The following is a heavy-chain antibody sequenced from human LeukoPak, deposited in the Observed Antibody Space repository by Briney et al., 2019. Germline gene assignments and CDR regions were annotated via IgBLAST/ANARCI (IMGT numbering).Heavy chain of an antibody. V-gene: IGHV4-34*01. Sequence: SETLSLTCAVYGGSFSGYYWSWIRQPPGKGLEWIGEINHSGCTNHNPSLKSRVTISVDTSKNQFSLKLSSVTAADTAVYYCAVSAAGLFDPWGQGTLVTVSS. CDR2: INHSGCT. D-gene: IGHD6-13*01. CDR1: GGSFSGYY. CDR3: AVSAAGLFDP. J-gene: IGHJ5*02.